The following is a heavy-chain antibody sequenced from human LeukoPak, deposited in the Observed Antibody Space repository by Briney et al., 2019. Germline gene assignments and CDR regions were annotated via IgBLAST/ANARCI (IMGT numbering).Heavy chain of an antibody. CDR1: GYTFTGYY. CDR3: AIDYYDSSGYDY. CDR2: INPNSGGT. J-gene: IGHJ4*02. D-gene: IGHD3-22*01. Sequence: ASVTVSCKASGYTFTGYYMHWVRQVPGQGLEWMGWINPNSGGTNYAQKFQGWVTMTRDTSICTAYMELSRLRSDDTAVYYCAIDYYDSSGYDYWGQGTLVTVSS. V-gene: IGHV1-2*04.